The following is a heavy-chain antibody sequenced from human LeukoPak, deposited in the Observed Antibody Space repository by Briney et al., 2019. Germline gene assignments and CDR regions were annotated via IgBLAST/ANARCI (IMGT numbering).Heavy chain of an antibody. Sequence: SETLSLTCAVYGGSFSGYYWSWIRQPPGKGLEWIGEINHSGSTNYNPSLKSRVTISVDTSKNQFSLKLSSVTAADTAVYYCARHEREMATIGPYFDYWGQGTLVTVSS. D-gene: IGHD5-12*01. CDR1: GGSFSGYY. V-gene: IGHV4-34*01. CDR3: ARHEREMATIGPYFDY. J-gene: IGHJ4*02. CDR2: INHSGST.